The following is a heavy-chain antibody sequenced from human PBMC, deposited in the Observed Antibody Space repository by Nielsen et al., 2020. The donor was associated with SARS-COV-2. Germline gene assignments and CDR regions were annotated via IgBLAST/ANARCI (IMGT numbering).Heavy chain of an antibody. Sequence: SETLSLTCTVSGGSISSSSYYWGWIRQPPGKGLEWIGSIYYSGSTYYNPSLKSRVTISVDTSKNQFSLKLSSVTAADTAVYYCARGLIRKHCSSTSCRGWDYYYYGMDVWGQGTTVTVSS. CDR2: IYYSGST. D-gene: IGHD2-2*01. CDR1: GGSISSSSYY. V-gene: IGHV4-39*01. J-gene: IGHJ6*02. CDR3: ARGLIRKHCSSTSCRGWDYYYYGMDV.